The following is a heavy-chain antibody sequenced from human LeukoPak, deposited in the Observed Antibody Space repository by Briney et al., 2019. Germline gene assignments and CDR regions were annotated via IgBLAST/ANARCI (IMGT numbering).Heavy chain of an antibody. CDR1: GFTFSSYA. CDR3: ARDRTTVVTDFDN. V-gene: IGHV3-30*07. CDR2: ISYDGSNK. J-gene: IGHJ4*02. D-gene: IGHD4-23*01. Sequence: PGRSLRLSCAASGFTFSSYAMHWVRQAPGKGLEWVAVISYDGSNKYYADSVKGRFTISRDNSKNTLYLQMNSLRAEDTAVYYCARDRTTVVTDFDNWGQGTLVTVSS.